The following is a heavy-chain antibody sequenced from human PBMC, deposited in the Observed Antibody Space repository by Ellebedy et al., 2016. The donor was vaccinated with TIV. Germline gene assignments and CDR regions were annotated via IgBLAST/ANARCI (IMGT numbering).Heavy chain of an antibody. Sequence: SETLSLTCTVSGGSISSYYWSWIRQPPGKGLEWIGYIYYSGSTTYNPSLKSRVTISVDTSKNQFSLMLSSVTAADTAVYYCAREAVEVATNEDHYYYMDVWGKGTTVTVSS. CDR3: AREAVEVATNEDHYYYMDV. D-gene: IGHD5-24*01. V-gene: IGHV4-59*01. CDR1: GGSISSYY. J-gene: IGHJ6*03. CDR2: IYYSGST.